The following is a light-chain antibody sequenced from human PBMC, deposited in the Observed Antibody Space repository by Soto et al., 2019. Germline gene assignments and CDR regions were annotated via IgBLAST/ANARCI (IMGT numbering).Light chain of an antibody. V-gene: IGKV1-5*01. Sequence: DIQMTQSPSTLSASVGDRVTITCRASQSISSWLAWYQQKPGKAPNLLIYDASSLESGVPSRFSGSGSGTEFTLTISSLQPDDFATYYRQQYNSYLWTFGQGTKVDIK. J-gene: IGKJ1*01. CDR1: QSISSW. CDR3: QQYNSYLWT. CDR2: DAS.